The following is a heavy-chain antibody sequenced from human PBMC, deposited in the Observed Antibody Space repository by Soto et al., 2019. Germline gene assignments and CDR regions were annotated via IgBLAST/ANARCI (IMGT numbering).Heavy chain of an antibody. Sequence: QVQLVQSGAEVKKPGASVKVSCKASGYTFTSYDINWVRQATGQGLERMGWMNPNSGNTGYPQKFQGRVTMTRNTAISTAYMELSSVRSEDTALYYCASQKVDARDYCGQGTLVTVSS. D-gene: IGHD2-15*01. J-gene: IGHJ4*02. CDR2: MNPNSGNT. V-gene: IGHV1-8*01. CDR3: ASQKVDARDY. CDR1: GYTFTSYD.